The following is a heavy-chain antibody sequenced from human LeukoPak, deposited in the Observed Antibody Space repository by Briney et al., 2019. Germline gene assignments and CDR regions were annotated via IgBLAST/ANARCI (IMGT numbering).Heavy chain of an antibody. D-gene: IGHD3-9*01. CDR1: GGTFSSYA. Sequence: SVTVSCKASGGTFSSYAISWVRQAPGQGLEWMGGIIPIFGTANYAQKFQGRVTITTDESTSTAYMELSSLRSEDTAVYYCARGGSYDILTGYSPNWFDPWGQGTLVTVSS. V-gene: IGHV1-69*05. J-gene: IGHJ5*02. CDR3: ARGGSYDILTGYSPNWFDP. CDR2: IIPIFGTA.